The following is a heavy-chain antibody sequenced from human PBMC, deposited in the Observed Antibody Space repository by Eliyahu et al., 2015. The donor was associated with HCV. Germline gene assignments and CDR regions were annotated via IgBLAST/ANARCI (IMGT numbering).Heavy chain of an antibody. CDR2: IHYSGSX. V-gene: IGHV4-59*01. Sequence: QVQLQESGPGLVKPSETLSLTCXVSGSXITXYXWSWXRQPPGKGLEWXGYIHYSGSXNSNPSXKSRVTISVDTSKNQFSLNLTSVTAADTAVYYCASGGGGIAVAGTGGWFDPWGQGTLVTVSS. CDR1: GSXITXYX. D-gene: IGHD6-19*01. J-gene: IGHJ5*02. CDR3: ASGGGGIAVAGTGGWFDP.